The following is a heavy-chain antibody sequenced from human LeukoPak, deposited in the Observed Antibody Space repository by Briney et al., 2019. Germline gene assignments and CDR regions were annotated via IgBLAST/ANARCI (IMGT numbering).Heavy chain of an antibody. V-gene: IGHV1-2*02. CDR2: INPNSGGT. CDR3: ARDIERERGGYYFDY. Sequence: ASVKVSCKASGYTFTGYYMHWVRQAPGQGLEWMGWINPNSGGTNYAQKFQGRVTMTRDTSISTAYMELSRRRSDDTAVYNCARDIERERGGYYFDYWGQGTLVTVSS. J-gene: IGHJ4*02. CDR1: GYTFTGYY. D-gene: IGHD3-16*01.